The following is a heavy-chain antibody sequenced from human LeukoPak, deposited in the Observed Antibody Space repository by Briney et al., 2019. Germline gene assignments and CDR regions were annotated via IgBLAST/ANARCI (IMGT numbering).Heavy chain of an antibody. CDR3: ARDIFGAHQGLYYYYMDV. CDR2: ASGYYSRST. D-gene: IGHD3-3*01. V-gene: IGHV4-39*07. Sequence: PSETLSLTCTVSGGSIASSSYYWGWIRQPPGKGLEWIASASGYYSRSTYYNPSLKSRVTILVDTSKNQFSLKLSSVTAADTAVYYCARDIFGAHQGLYYYYMDVWGKGTTVTVSS. J-gene: IGHJ6*03. CDR1: GGSIASSSYY.